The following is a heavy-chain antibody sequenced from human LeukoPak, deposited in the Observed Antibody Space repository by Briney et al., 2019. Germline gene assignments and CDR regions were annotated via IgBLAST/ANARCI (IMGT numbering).Heavy chain of an antibody. D-gene: IGHD2-2*01. Sequence: GGSLRLSCAASGFTFSSYSMNWVRQAPGKGLEWVSSISSSSSYIYYADSVQGRFTISRDNAKNSLYLQMNSLRAEDKAVYYCTSARDQLFDYWGQGTLVTVSS. CDR3: TSARDQLFDY. CDR1: GFTFSSYS. V-gene: IGHV3-21*04. J-gene: IGHJ4*02. CDR2: ISSSSSYI.